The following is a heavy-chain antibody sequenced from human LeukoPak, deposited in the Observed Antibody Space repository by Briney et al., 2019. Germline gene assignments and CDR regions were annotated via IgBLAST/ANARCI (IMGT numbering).Heavy chain of an antibody. V-gene: IGHV1-69*05. CDR3: ARGEGGYNHGWYFDL. CDR1: GYTFTGYY. D-gene: IGHD5-24*01. Sequence: GASVKVSCKASGYTFTGYYMHWVRQAPGQGLEWMGRIIPIFGTANYAQKFQGRVTITTDESTSTAYMELSSLRSEDTAVYYCARGEGGYNHGWYFDLWGRGTLVTVSS. CDR2: IIPIFGTA. J-gene: IGHJ2*01.